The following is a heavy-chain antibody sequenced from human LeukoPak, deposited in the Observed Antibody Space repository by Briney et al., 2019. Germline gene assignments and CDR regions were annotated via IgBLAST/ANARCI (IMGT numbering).Heavy chain of an antibody. J-gene: IGHJ3*02. Sequence: GGSLRLSCAVSGLTFSSYGMNWVRQAPGKGLEWVASISSSGSYFYYADSVKGRFTISRDSAKNSLYLQMNSLRAEDTALYFCARGYDHGPIDMWGQGTMVTVSS. CDR1: GLTFSSYG. D-gene: IGHD3-16*01. CDR3: ARGYDHGPIDM. CDR2: ISSSGSYF. V-gene: IGHV3-21*04.